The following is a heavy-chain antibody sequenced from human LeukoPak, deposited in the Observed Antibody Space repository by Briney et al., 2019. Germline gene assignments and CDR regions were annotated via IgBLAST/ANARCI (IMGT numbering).Heavy chain of an antibody. CDR3: ASGVVVVVAATPGYYFDY. V-gene: IGHV4-34*01. Sequence: SETLPLTCAVYAGSFSGYYWSWIRQPPGEGLEWIGEINHSGSTNYNPSLKSRVTISVDTSKNQFSLKLSSVTAADTAVYYCASGVVVVVAATPGYYFDYWGQGTLVTVSS. CDR2: INHSGST. D-gene: IGHD2-15*01. CDR1: AGSFSGYY. J-gene: IGHJ4*02.